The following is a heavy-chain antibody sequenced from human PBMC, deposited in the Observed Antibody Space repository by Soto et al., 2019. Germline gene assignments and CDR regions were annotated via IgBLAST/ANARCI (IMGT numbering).Heavy chain of an antibody. D-gene: IGHD6-19*01. Sequence: ASVKVSCKASGYTFTGYYMHWVRQAPGQGLEWMGWINPNSGGTNYAQKFQGRVTMTRDTSISTAYMELSRLRSDDTAVYYCARTSEPGIAVAGCDYWGQGTLVTVSS. CDR3: ARTSEPGIAVAGCDY. V-gene: IGHV1-2*02. CDR1: GYTFTGYY. CDR2: INPNSGGT. J-gene: IGHJ4*02.